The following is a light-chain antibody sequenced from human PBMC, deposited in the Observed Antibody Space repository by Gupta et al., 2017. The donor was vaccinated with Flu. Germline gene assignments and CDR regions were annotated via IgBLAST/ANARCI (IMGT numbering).Light chain of an antibody. V-gene: IGKV1-39*01. CDR2: AAS. CDR1: QSISRY. Sequence: DIQMTQSPSSLSASVGDTVTITCRASQSISRYLNWYQQKPGKAPDLLIYAASSLQSGVPSRFSGSGSGTDFTLTISSLQPEDSATYYCQQSSRTPLFTFGPGTKVDIK. J-gene: IGKJ3*01. CDR3: QQSSRTPLFT.